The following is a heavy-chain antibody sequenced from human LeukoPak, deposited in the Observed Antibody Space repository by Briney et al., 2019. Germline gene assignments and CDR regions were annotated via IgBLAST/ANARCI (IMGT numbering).Heavy chain of an antibody. D-gene: IGHD3-10*01. CDR2: ISGSGGST. CDR3: AKTRRLLWIGELFGAFDI. V-gene: IGHV3-23*01. J-gene: IGHJ3*02. Sequence: GGSLRLSCAASGFTFSSYAMSWVRQAPGKWLEWVSAISGSGGSTYYADSVKGRFTISRDNSKNTLYLQMNSLRAEDTAVYYCAKTRRLLWIGELFGAFDIWGQGTMVTVSS. CDR1: GFTFSSYA.